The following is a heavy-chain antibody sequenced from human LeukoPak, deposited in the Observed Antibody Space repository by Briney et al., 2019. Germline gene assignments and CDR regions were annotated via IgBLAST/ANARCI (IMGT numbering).Heavy chain of an antibody. CDR1: GFTFSNYW. Sequence: GALRLSCAASGFTFSNYWMSWVRQAPGKGLEWVANINQDGSEKYYVDSVKGRFTISRDNAKNSLYLQMNSLRADDTAVYYCARDKAAGATLFDYWGQGTLVTVSS. V-gene: IGHV3-7*01. CDR3: ARDKAAGATLFDY. J-gene: IGHJ4*02. CDR2: INQDGSEK. D-gene: IGHD1-26*01.